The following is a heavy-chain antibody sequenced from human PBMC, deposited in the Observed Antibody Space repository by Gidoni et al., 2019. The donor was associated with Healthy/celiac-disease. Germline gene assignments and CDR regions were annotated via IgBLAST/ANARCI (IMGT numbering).Heavy chain of an antibody. Sequence: EVQLLESGGGLVQPGGSLRLSCAASGFTFSRYAMSWVRQAPGKGLEWVSAISGRCGSTYYADSVKGRFTISRDNSKNTLYLQMNSLRAEDTAVYYCAKVGPGYCSSTSCPPYYYYYMDVWGKGTTVTVSS. J-gene: IGHJ6*03. CDR3: AKVGPGYCSSTSCPPYYYYYMDV. CDR1: GFTFSRYA. CDR2: ISGRCGST. D-gene: IGHD2-2*01. V-gene: IGHV3-23*01.